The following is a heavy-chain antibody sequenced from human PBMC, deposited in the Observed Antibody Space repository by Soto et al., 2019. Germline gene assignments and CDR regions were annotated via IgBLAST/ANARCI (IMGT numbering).Heavy chain of an antibody. J-gene: IGHJ6*02. CDR3: ARENQLLSYYYYGMDV. V-gene: IGHV1-69*13. Sequence: GASLKVSCKASGGTFSSYAISWVRQAPGQGLEWMGGIIPIFGTANYAQKFQGRVTITADESTSTAYMELSSLRSEDTAVYYCARENQLLSYYYYGMDVWGQGTTVTVSS. CDR2: IIPIFGTA. CDR1: GGTFSSYA. D-gene: IGHD2-2*01.